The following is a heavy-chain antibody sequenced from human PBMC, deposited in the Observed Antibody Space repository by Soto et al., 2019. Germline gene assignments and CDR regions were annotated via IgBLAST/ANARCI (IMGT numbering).Heavy chain of an antibody. D-gene: IGHD3-22*01. Sequence: SETLSLTCAVSGYSITTGYYWGWVRRPPGKGLEWIGSVYHSGRTSYNPSLESRVTISVDTSKNQFSLGLSSVTAADTAVYYCARGVNYYDSSGFYTRDYWGQGILVTVYS. CDR1: GYSITTGYY. V-gene: IGHV4-38-2*01. CDR2: VYHSGRT. CDR3: ARGVNYYDSSGFYTRDY. J-gene: IGHJ4*02.